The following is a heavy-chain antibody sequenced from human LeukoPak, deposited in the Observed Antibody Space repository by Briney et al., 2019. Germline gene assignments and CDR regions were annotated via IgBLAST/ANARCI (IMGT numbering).Heavy chain of an antibody. Sequence: ASVKVSCKASGYPFTSYFMHWVRQAPGQGLEWMGMINPSGGSTSYTPKFQGRVTMSRDMSTSTVYMELSSLRSEDTAVYYCARDYYDSSGYSPWGQGTLVTVSS. D-gene: IGHD3-22*01. CDR2: INPSGGST. V-gene: IGHV1-46*01. CDR3: ARDYYDSSGYSP. J-gene: IGHJ5*02. CDR1: GYPFTSYF.